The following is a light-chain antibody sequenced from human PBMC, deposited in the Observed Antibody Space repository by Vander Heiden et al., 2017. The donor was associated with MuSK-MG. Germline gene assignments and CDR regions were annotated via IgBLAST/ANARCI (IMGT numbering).Light chain of an antibody. CDR1: QSVGST. V-gene: IGKV3-15*01. CDR3: QQYNAWPPLT. Sequence: EIVMTQSPVTLSVSPGERASLSCRASQSVGSTLAWYQQKPGQPPRLLIYGASTRASGIPARFSGSGSGTEFTLTISSLQSEDFAVYYCQQYNAWPPLTFGGGTRVEIK. J-gene: IGKJ4*01. CDR2: GAS.